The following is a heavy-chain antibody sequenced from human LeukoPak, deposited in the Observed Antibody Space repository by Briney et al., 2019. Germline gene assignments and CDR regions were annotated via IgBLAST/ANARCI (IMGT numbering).Heavy chain of an antibody. CDR2: IGSSSSYI. J-gene: IGHJ4*02. D-gene: IGHD3-10*01. V-gene: IGHV3-21*04. Sequence: GGSLRLSCAASTFSFSSYNMNWVRQAPGKGLEWVSSIGSSSSYIYYADSVKGRFTISRDNAKNSLYLQMNSLRAEDTAVYYCARDVGYYGSGSYYVDHWGQGALVTVSS. CDR3: ARDVGYYGSGSYYVDH. CDR1: TFSFSSYN.